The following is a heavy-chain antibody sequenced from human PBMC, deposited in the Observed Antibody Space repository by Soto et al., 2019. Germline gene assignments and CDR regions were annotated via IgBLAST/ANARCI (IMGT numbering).Heavy chain of an antibody. CDR1: GGTFSSYT. CDR2: IIPILGIA. J-gene: IGHJ5*02. D-gene: IGHD2-2*01. V-gene: IGHV1-69*02. CDR3: ARGLGYCSSTSCRRKNWFDP. Sequence: SVKVSCKASGGTFSSYTISWVRQAPGQGLEWMGRIIPILGIANYAQKFQGRVTITADKSTSTAYMELSSLRSEDTAVYYCARGLGYCSSTSCRRKNWFDPWGQGTLGTVSS.